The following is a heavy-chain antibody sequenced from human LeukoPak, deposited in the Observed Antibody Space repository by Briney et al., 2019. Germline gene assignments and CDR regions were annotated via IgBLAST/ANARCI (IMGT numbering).Heavy chain of an antibody. CDR1: GFTFSNYD. CDR3: ARGKPPYYYDSSGFDC. D-gene: IGHD3-22*01. V-gene: IGHV3-13*01. CDR2: IGTAGDT. J-gene: IGHJ4*02. Sequence: GGSLRLSCAASGFTFSNYDMHWVRQATGKGLEWVSTIGTAGDTYYPGSVKGRFTISRENAQNSLYLQMNSLRPGDTAVYYCARGKPPYYYDSSGFDCWGQGTLVTVSS.